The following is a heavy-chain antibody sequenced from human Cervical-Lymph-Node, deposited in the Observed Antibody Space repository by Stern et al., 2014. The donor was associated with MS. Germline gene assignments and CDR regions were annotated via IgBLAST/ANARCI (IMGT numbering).Heavy chain of an antibody. D-gene: IGHD2-21*02. V-gene: IGHV3-66*02. CDR3: ARAPCGGDCPFDY. CDR1: GFTVSSNY. J-gene: IGHJ4*02. CDR2: IYSGGST. Sequence: EVQLEESGGGLVQPGGSLRLSCAASGFTVSSNYMSWVRQAPGKGLEWASVIYSGGSTYYADSVKGRFTISRDNSKNTLYLQMNSLRAEDTAVYYCARAPCGGDCPFDYWGQGTLVTVSS.